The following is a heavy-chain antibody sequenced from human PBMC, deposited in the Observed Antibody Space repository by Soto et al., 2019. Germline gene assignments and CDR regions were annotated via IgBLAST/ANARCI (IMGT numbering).Heavy chain of an antibody. CDR2: VYHTGDT. V-gene: IGHV4-4*02. CDR3: AREIVTAGGNNYFDP. J-gene: IGHJ5*02. CDR1: GGTGAGSHW. Sequence: SETLSLTSGGSGGTGAGSHWWSWFRQSPGGGLEWIGNVYHTGDTNLNPSLQSRVTISVDKSNNQFSLRLNSLTAADTAVYFCAREIVTAGGNNYFDPWGPGTLVTVSS. D-gene: IGHD2-21*02.